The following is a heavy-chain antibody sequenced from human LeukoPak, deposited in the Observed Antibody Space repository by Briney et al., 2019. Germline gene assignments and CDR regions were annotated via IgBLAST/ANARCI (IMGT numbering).Heavy chain of an antibody. CDR3: ATLAYGPDY. CDR2: IDSDGHTT. D-gene: IGHD3-10*01. V-gene: IGHV3-74*01. Sequence: PGGSLRLSCAVSGFTFSRYWMHWVRQAPGKGLVWVSGIDSDGHTTFYADYVKGRFTISRDNARNTLFLQMNSLGAEDTAVYYCATLAYGPDYWGQGTLVTVSS. J-gene: IGHJ4*02. CDR1: GFTFSRYW.